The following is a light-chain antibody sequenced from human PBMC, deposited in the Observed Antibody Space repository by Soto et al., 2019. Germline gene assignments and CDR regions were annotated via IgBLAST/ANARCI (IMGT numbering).Light chain of an antibody. V-gene: IGKV1-5*03. CDR2: KAS. CDR3: QQYHIYSGT. J-gene: IGKJ1*01. CDR1: QSISSW. Sequence: DIQMTQSPSTLSASVGDRVTITCRASQSISSWLAWYQQKPGKAPNLLIYKASTLASGVPSMFSGSGSGTEFTLTINSLQPDDFATYYCQQYHIYSGTFGQGTKVDIK.